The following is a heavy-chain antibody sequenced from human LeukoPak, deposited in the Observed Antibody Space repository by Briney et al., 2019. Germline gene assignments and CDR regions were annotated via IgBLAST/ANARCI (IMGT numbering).Heavy chain of an antibody. Sequence: PGGSLRLSCAASGFTFRTYGMHWVRQAPGKGLEWVAGISNNGKSQSYVDSVKGRFTISRDNSKNTLDLQMNSLGGDDTAVYYCVKELGSFRYFDYWGQGTLVTASS. D-gene: IGHD3-10*01. CDR1: GFTFRTYG. CDR2: ISNNGKSQ. V-gene: IGHV3-30*18. CDR3: VKELGSFRYFDY. J-gene: IGHJ4*02.